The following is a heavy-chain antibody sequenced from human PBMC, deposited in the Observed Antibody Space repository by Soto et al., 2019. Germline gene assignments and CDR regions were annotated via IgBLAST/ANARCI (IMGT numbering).Heavy chain of an antibody. J-gene: IGHJ4*02. Sequence: HWGSLRLSCAASGFTFTSYEMNWVRQAPGKGLEWVSYISSSGRTISYADSVKGRFTISRDNRKNSLYLQMNSLRVEDTAVYYCTRDPEKYSGSDLGIDYWGQGTLVTVSS. CDR3: TRDPEKYSGSDLGIDY. CDR2: ISSSGRTI. D-gene: IGHD5-12*01. V-gene: IGHV3-48*03. CDR1: GFTFTSYE.